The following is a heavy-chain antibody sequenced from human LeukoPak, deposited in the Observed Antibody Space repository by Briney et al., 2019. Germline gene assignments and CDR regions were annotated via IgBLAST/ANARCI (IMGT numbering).Heavy chain of an antibody. CDR1: GFTFSSYA. CDR3: AKVPYDILTGYYPWGFDY. D-gene: IGHD3-9*01. V-gene: IGHV3-23*01. J-gene: IGHJ4*02. CDR2: ISGSGGST. Sequence: PGGSLRLSCAASGFTFSSYAMSWVRQAPGKGVEWVSAISGSGGSTYYADSVKGRFTISRDNSKNTLYLQMNSLRAEDTAVYYCAKVPYDILTGYYPWGFDYWGQGTLVTVSS.